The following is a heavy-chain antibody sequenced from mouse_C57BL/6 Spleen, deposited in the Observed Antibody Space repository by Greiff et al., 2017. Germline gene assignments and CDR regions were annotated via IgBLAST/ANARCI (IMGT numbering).Heavy chain of an antibody. CDR1: GFSLTSYG. J-gene: IGHJ4*01. Sequence: QVQLKESGPGLVQPSQSLSITCTVSGFSLTSYGVHWVRQSPGKGLEWLGVIWSGGSTDYNAAFISRLSISKDNSKSQVFFKMNSLQADDTAIYYCARMERIYYGSRGMDYWGQGTSVTVSS. D-gene: IGHD1-1*01. CDR3: ARMERIYYGSRGMDY. CDR2: IWSGGST. V-gene: IGHV2-2*01.